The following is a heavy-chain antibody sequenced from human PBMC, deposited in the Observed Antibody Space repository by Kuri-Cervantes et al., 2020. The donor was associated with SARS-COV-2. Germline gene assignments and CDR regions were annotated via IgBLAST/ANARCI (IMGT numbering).Heavy chain of an antibody. CDR1: GFTFSSYA. Sequence: GESLKISCAASGFTFSSYAMHWVRQAPGKGLEYVSAISSNGGSTYYADSVKGRFTISRDNAKNSLYLQMNSLRAEDTAVYYCARPILAARNGVYAFDIWGQGTMVTVSS. D-gene: IGHD2-8*01. CDR2: ISSNGGST. J-gene: IGHJ3*02. CDR3: ARPILAARNGVYAFDI. V-gene: IGHV3-64*02.